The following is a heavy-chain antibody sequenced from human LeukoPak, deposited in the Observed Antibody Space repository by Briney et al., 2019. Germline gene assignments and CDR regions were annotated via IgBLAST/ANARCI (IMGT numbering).Heavy chain of an antibody. Sequence: GGSLRLSCAASGFTFSSYAMSWVRQAPGKGLEWVSAISGSGGTTHYADSVKGRFTISRDNSKNTLYLQMNSLRAEDTAVYYCAKGLVVAINYDFDYWGQGTLVTVSS. D-gene: IGHD5-24*01. V-gene: IGHV3-23*01. CDR1: GFTFSSYA. CDR2: ISGSGGTT. CDR3: AKGLVVAINYDFDY. J-gene: IGHJ4*02.